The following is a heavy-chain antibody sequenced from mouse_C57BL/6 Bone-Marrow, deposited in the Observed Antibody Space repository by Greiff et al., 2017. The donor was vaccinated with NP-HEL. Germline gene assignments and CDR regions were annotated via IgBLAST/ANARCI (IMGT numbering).Heavy chain of an antibody. V-gene: IGHV1-78*01. CDR1: GYTFTDHT. J-gene: IGHJ2*01. D-gene: IGHD1-1*01. CDR3: ARETHYYGSSLYYFDD. Sequence: QVQLQQSDAELVKPGASVKISCKVSGYTFTDHTIHWMKQRPEQGLEWIGYIYPRDGSTKYNEKFKGKATLTADKSSSTAYMQLNSLTSEDSAVYVCARETHYYGSSLYYFDDWGQGTTLTVSS. CDR2: IYPRDGST.